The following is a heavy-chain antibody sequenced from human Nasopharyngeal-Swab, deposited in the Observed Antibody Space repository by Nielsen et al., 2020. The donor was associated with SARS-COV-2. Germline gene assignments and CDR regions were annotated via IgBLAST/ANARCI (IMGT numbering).Heavy chain of an antibody. V-gene: IGHV3-74*01. J-gene: IGHJ4*02. CDR2: ITSDGTTT. Sequence: GGSLRLSCTASGFSFRNYWMDWVRQVPGKGLMWVSHITSDGTTTSYADSVRGRFSISRDSSKNTLYLQMDSLRGEDTAVYYCARDAPAHYGAFYWGRGTLVTVSS. CDR1: GFSFRNYW. D-gene: IGHD4-17*01. CDR3: ARDAPAHYGAFY.